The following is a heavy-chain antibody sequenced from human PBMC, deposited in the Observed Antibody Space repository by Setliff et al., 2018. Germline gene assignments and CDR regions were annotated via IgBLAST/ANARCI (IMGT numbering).Heavy chain of an antibody. D-gene: IGHD2-15*01. CDR3: ARPTRETGYCSGGSCYSGGDVDY. CDR2: IFYSGST. Sequence: SETLSLTCTVSGGSLSSSRYYCGWIRQPPGKGLEWIGSIFYSGSTYYNPSLKSRVTISVDPSKNQFSLKLSSVTAADTAVYYVARPTRETGYCSGGSCYSGGDVDYWGQGTQVTVSS. J-gene: IGHJ4*02. V-gene: IGHV4-39*01. CDR1: GGSLSSSRYY.